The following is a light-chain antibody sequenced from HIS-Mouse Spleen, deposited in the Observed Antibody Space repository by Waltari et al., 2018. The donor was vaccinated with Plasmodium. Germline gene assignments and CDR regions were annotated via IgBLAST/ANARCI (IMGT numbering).Light chain of an antibody. CDR3: QQYNNWSFT. J-gene: IGKJ3*01. CDR1: QSVSSN. Sequence: EIVMTQSPATLSVSPGERATLSCRASQSVSSNLAWYQQKPGQAPRLRIYGASTRASGIPARFSGSGSGTEFTLTISSLQSEDFAVYDCQQYNNWSFTFGPGTKVDIK. V-gene: IGKV3-15*01. CDR2: GAS.